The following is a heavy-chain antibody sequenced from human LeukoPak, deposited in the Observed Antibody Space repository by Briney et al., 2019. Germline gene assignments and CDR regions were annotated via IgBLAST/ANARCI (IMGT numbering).Heavy chain of an antibody. CDR1: GFTFSSYG. Sequence: GGSLRLSCAASGFTFSSYGMSWVRQAPGKGLEWVAFIRYDGSNKYYADSVKGRFTISRDNSKNTLYLQMNSLRAEDTAVYYCASHSVVVTGTHDAFAFWGQGTMVTVSS. J-gene: IGHJ3*01. CDR3: ASHSVVVTGTHDAFAF. D-gene: IGHD2-21*02. CDR2: IRYDGSNK. V-gene: IGHV3-30*02.